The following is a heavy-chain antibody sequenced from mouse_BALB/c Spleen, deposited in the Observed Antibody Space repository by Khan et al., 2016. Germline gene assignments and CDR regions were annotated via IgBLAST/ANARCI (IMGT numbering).Heavy chain of an antibody. CDR1: GYTFTDYY. Sequence: QVQLQQPGTELPRPGASVELSCKASGYTFTDYYLHWVKQRTGQGLEWIGEIFPGSGSTYYNEKFKDKASLTADTSSSTAYMQLSSRTSEDSAVYFCARSYYGYFAMNYWGHGASVTVSS. CDR2: IFPGSGST. D-gene: IGHD1-2*01. V-gene: IGHV1-77*01. J-gene: IGHJ4*01. CDR3: ARSYYGYFAMNY.